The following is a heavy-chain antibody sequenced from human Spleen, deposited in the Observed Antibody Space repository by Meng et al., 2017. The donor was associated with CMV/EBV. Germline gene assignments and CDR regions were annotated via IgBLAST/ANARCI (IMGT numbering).Heavy chain of an antibody. J-gene: IGHJ6*02. Sequence: GESLKISCAASGFTFDDYGMSWVRLAPGKGLEWVSGINWNGGGTGYADAVKGRFTISRDNSKNTLYLQMGSLRAEDMAVYYCARGNNWNGYYYGMDVWGQGTTVTVSS. D-gene: IGHD1-1*01. V-gene: IGHV3-20*04. CDR3: ARGNNWNGYYYGMDV. CDR1: GFTFDDYG. CDR2: INWNGGGT.